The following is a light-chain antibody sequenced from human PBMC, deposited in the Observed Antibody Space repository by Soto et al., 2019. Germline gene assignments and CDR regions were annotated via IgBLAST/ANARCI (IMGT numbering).Light chain of an antibody. V-gene: IGKV2D-29*01. J-gene: IGKJ4*01. Sequence: DIVMPQTPLSLSVPPGQPDSVSCTSSQSLLPTDGKPYLCWYLQKPGQPPQLLIYEISKRVSGVPDRFSGRGSGRDFTLYRSRVEAAVVWVEYCMQSVELPITFGGVTKVVI. CDR1: QSLLPTDGKPY. CDR3: MQSVELPIT. CDR2: EIS.